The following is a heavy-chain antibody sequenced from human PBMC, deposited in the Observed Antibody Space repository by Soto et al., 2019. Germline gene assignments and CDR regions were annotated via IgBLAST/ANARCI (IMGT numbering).Heavy chain of an antibody. CDR1: GYTFTSYG. Sequence: ASVKVSCKASGYTFTSYGISWVRQAPGQGLEWMGWISAYNGNTNYAQKLQGRVTMTTDTSTSTAYMELRSLRSDDTTVYYCSLKTSSWIYFDSWGQGPLVTVS. D-gene: IGHD6-13*01. CDR2: ISAYNGNT. CDR3: SLKTSSWIYFDS. V-gene: IGHV1-18*01. J-gene: IGHJ4*02.